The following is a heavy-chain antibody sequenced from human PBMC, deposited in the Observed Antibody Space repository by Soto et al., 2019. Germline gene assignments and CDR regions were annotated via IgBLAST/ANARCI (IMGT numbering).Heavy chain of an antibody. V-gene: IGHV3-30-3*01. D-gene: IGHD1-26*01. CDR3: AGGRGATSVDY. J-gene: IGHJ4*02. CDR2: ISYDGSNK. Sequence: QVQLVESGGGVVQPGRSLRLSCAASGFTFSSYAMHWVRQAAGKGLEWVAVISYDGSNKYYADSVKGRFTISRDNSKNTLYLQMNSLRAEDTAVYYCAGGRGATSVDYWGQGTLVTVSS. CDR1: GFTFSSYA.